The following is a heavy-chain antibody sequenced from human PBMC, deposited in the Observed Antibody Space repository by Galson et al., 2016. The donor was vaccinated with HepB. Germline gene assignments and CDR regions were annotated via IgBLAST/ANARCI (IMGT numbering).Heavy chain of an antibody. CDR3: ARDWRFGSSYGYLYIYWYLDL. D-gene: IGHD5-18*01. V-gene: IGHV3-30-3*01. Sequence: SLRLSCAASGFTFDNYPMHWVRQAPGKGLEWVALISYDGTNKYYADSVKGRPTISRGNSKNTLYLQMNSLKPDDTATFYCARDWRFGSSYGYLYIYWYLDLWGRGTLVTVSS. J-gene: IGHJ2*01. CDR2: ISYDGTNK. CDR1: GFTFDNYP.